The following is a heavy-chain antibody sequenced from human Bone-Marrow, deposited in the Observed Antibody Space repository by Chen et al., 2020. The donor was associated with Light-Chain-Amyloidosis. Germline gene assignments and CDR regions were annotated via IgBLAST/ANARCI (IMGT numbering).Heavy chain of an antibody. J-gene: IGHJ4*02. D-gene: IGHD5-12*01. CDR3: ARRRDGYNFDY. CDR1: GYTFPNYW. CDR2: IYPDVSDA. Sequence: EVQLEQSGPEVKKPGESLKISCKGSGYTFPNYWIGWVRQMPGKGLEWLGVIYPDVSDARYSPSFEGQVTISADKSITTAYLQWRSLKASDTAMYYCARRRDGYNFDYWGQGTLVTVSS. V-gene: IGHV5-51*01.